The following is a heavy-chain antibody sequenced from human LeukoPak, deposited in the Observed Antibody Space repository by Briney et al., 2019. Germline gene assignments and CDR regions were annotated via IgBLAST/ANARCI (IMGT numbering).Heavy chain of an antibody. V-gene: IGHV3-9*01. CDR2: ISWNSGSI. J-gene: IGHJ4*02. D-gene: IGHD3-10*01. CDR1: GFTFDDYA. CDR3: VLLSLTPG. Sequence: GGSLRLSCAASGFTFDDYAMHWVRQTPEKGLEWVAGISWNSGSIGYADSVKGRFTISRDNAKNSVYLQMNSLRPEDTAVYYCVLLSLTPGWGQGTLVTVSS.